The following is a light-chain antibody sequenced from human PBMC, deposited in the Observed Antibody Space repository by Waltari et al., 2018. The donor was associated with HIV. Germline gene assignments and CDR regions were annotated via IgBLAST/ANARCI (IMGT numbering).Light chain of an antibody. Sequence: QSAPTQPASVSGSPGHSITISCPGSCSDVGGYSYVSLYQQHPGKAPKLMIYEVTNWPSGVSNRFSGSKSGNTASLTISGLQAEDEADYYCSSYTSSSSLYVLFGGGTKLTVL. CDR1: CSDVGGYSY. J-gene: IGLJ3*02. CDR2: EVT. V-gene: IGLV2-14*01. CDR3: SSYTSSSSLYVL.